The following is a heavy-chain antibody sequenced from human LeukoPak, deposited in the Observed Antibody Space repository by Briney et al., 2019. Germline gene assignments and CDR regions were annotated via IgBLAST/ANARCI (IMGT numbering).Heavy chain of an antibody. CDR1: GFTFSSYG. D-gene: IGHD6-19*01. CDR3: AKDLSGGLVQGYFDY. CDR2: IWYDGSNK. J-gene: IGHJ4*02. V-gene: IGHV3-33*06. Sequence: PGGSLRLSCAASGFTFSSYGMHWVRQVPGKGLEWVAVIWYDGSNKYYADSVKGRFTISRDNSKNTLYLQMNSLRAEDTAVYYCAKDLSGGLVQGYFDYWGQGTLVTVSS.